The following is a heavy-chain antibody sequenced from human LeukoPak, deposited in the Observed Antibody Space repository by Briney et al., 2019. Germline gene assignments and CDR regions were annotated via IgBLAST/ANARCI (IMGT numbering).Heavy chain of an antibody. CDR2: ISDSGST. D-gene: IGHD6-19*01. CDR3: ASGSGWQVDH. V-gene: IGHV4-4*07. Sequence: SETLSLTCSVSGGSISSYYWSWIRQPAGRGLEWIGRISDSGSTNYNPSLKSRVTMSVDTSKNQLSLKLTSVTAADTAVYYCASGSGWQVDHWGQGILVTVSS. CDR1: GGSISSYY. J-gene: IGHJ4*02.